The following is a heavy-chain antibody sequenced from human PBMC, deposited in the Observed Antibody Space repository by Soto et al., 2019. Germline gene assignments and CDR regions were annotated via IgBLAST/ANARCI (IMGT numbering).Heavy chain of an antibody. CDR3: ARDLAKGGGNAGFDY. J-gene: IGHJ4*02. V-gene: IGHV1-2*02. CDR2: INPKSGGT. CDR1: GYTFTVYY. D-gene: IGHD1-1*01. Sequence: ASVKVSCKASGYTFTVYYMHWVRQAPGQGLEWMGWINPKSGGTMYPQKFQGRVTMTWDTSISTAYMALTRLRSDDTAVYYCARDLAKGGGNAGFDYWGQGTLVT.